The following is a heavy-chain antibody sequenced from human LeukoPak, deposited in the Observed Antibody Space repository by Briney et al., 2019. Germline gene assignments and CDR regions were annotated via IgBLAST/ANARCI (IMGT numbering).Heavy chain of an antibody. V-gene: IGHV4-4*02. J-gene: IGHJ3*01. CDR3: ARDQGGGSGWPHRIQPDAFDV. CDR1: GGSISSSNW. CDR2: IDHGGST. D-gene: IGHD6-19*01. Sequence: SETLSLTCAVSGGSISSSNWWSWVRQPPGKGLDWIGEIDHGGSTNHNPSRTSRATISVDNSKSQFSLKLSSVPAADTAVYYCARDQGGGSGWPHRIQPDAFDVWGQGTMVTVSS.